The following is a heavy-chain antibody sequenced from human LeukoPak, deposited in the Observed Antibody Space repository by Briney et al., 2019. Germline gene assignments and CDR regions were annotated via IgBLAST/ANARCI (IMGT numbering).Heavy chain of an antibody. J-gene: IGHJ4*02. Sequence: GGSLRLSCAASGFTFSSYGMSWVRQAPGKGLEWVSAISGSGGSTYYADSVKGRFTISRDNSKNSLYLQMNSLRAEDTALYYCARGPTAMGLTFDYWSQGTLVTVSS. D-gene: IGHD5-18*01. V-gene: IGHV3-23*01. CDR1: GFTFSSYG. CDR3: ARGPTAMGLTFDY. CDR2: ISGSGGST.